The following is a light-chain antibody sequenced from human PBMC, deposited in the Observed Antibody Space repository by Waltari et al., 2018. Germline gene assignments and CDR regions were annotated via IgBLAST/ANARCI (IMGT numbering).Light chain of an antibody. CDR1: PSISSW. CDR2: TAS. V-gene: IGKV1-5*03. J-gene: IGKJ2*01. CDR3: QQYNSYSPYT. Sequence: DIQMTQSPSTLSASVGDRVTITCRASPSISSWLAWSQQKPGTDPKLLICTASSLESGVPSRFSGSESGTEFPLTISSLQPDDFATYYCQQYNSYSPYTFGQGTKLEIK.